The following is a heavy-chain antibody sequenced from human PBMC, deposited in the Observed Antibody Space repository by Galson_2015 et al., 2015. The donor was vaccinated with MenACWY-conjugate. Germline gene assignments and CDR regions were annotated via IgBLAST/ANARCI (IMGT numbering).Heavy chain of an antibody. J-gene: IGHJ5*02. V-gene: IGHV4-59*01. D-gene: IGHD6-6*01. CDR2: IYYGGGT. Sequence: ETLSLTCTVSGGSISSYYWSWIRQPPGKGLEWIGYIYYGGGTKYNSSLKSRVTISVDTSKKQFSLKLNSVTAADTAVYYCVRGYSSSSGGFDPGGQGTLVTVSS. CDR1: GGSISSYY. CDR3: VRGYSSSSGGFDP.